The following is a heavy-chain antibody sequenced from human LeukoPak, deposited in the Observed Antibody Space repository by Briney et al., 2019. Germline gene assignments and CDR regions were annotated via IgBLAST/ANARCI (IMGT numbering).Heavy chain of an antibody. J-gene: IGHJ3*02. CDR3: ARADYYYDSSAHIQDAFDI. CDR2: INHSGRT. CDR1: GGSIRSSDYY. D-gene: IGHD3-22*01. V-gene: IGHV4-39*07. Sequence: PSETLSLTCTVSGGSIRSSDYYWDWIRQPPGKGLEWIEEINHSGRTNYNPSLKSLVTISVHTSKNQFSLKLSSVTAADTAVYYCARADYYYDSSAHIQDAFDIWGQGTMVTVSS.